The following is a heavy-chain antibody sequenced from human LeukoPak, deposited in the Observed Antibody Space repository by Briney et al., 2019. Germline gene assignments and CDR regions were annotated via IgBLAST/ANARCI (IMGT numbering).Heavy chain of an antibody. CDR2: IYWNDDK. CDR1: GFSLSTSGVG. Sequence: ESGPTLVKPTQTLTLTCTFSGFSLSTSGVGVGWIRQPPVKALEWLALIYWNDDKRYIPSLKSRLTITKDTSKNQVVLTMTNMDPVDTATYYCARPYYYGSGSYRTHFDYWGQGTLVTVSS. D-gene: IGHD3-10*01. V-gene: IGHV2-5*01. J-gene: IGHJ4*02. CDR3: ARPYYYGSGSYRTHFDY.